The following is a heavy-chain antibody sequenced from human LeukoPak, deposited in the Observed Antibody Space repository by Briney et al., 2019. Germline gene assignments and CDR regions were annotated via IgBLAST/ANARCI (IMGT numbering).Heavy chain of an antibody. CDR2: INDSGGT. V-gene: IGHV4-34*01. J-gene: IGHJ6*02. Sequence: SETLSLTCAVHGGSFSGYYWSWIRQPPGKGLEFIAEINDSGGTNYNPSLKSRVTISVDTSKNQFSLMLTSVTAADAAVYWCARGPRRGYSYGWRYYGMDVWGQGTTVTVSS. CDR3: ARGPRRGYSYGWRYYGMDV. CDR1: GGSFSGYY. D-gene: IGHD5-18*01.